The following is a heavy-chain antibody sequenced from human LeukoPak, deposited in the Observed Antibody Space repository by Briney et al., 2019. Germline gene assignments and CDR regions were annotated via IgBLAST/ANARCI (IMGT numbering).Heavy chain of an antibody. CDR1: GYTFTSYG. D-gene: IGHD6-19*01. J-gene: IGHJ1*01. V-gene: IGHV1-18*01. Sequence: ASVKVSCKASGYTFTSYGISWVRQAPGQGLEWMGWISAYNGNTNYAQKFQGRVTMTRDTSISTAYMELSRLRSDDTAVYYCARSARYSSASYFQHWGQGTLVTVSS. CDR2: ISAYNGNT. CDR3: ARSARYSSASYFQH.